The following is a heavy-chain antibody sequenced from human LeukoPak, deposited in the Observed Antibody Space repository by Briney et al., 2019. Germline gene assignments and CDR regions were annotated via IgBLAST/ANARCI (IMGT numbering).Heavy chain of an antibody. CDR3: ARDRGYRYMDV. J-gene: IGHJ6*03. Sequence: PSETLSLTCTVSGGSISSYYWSWIRQPPGKGLEWIGYIYYSGSTNYNPSLKSRVTISVDTSKNQFSLKLSSVTAADTAVYYCARDRGYRYMDVWGKGTTVTISS. CDR2: IYYSGST. D-gene: IGHD3-10*01. V-gene: IGHV4-59*01. CDR1: GGSISSYY.